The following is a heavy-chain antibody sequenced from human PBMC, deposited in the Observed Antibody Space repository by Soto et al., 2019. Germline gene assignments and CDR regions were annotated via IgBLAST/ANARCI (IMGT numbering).Heavy chain of an antibody. Sequence: GGSLRLSCAASGFTFSSYWMTWVRQAPGKGLEWVANIKQSGSGTYYVDSVKGRFTISRDDAKNAVYLQMNTLRAEDTAVYFCARGYSIDYWGQGTLVTVSS. CDR2: IKQSGSGT. D-gene: IGHD5-18*01. J-gene: IGHJ4*02. V-gene: IGHV3-7*03. CDR1: GFTFSSYW. CDR3: ARGYSIDY.